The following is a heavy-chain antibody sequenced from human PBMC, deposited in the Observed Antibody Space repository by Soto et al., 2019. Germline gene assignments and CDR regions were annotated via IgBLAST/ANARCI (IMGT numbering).Heavy chain of an antibody. D-gene: IGHD4-17*01. V-gene: IGHV4-39*01. CDR1: GASIISSHYN. CDR2: IFHSGTT. Sequence: SETLSLTCTVSGASIISSHYNWGWIRQPPGKDLEWIGTIFHSGTTYYNPSLKSRVTMSVDTSKNQFSLRLNSVTAADTAVYYCARLPTGFPNWFDPWGQGILVTVSS. J-gene: IGHJ5*02. CDR3: ARLPTGFPNWFDP.